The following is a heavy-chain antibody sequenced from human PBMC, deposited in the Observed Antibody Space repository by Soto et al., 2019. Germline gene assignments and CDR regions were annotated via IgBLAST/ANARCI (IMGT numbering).Heavy chain of an antibody. V-gene: IGHV4-31*03. J-gene: IGHJ2*01. Sequence: QVQLQESGPGLVKPSQTLSLTCTVSGGSISSGGYYWSWIRQHPGKGLEWIGYIYYSGSTYYNPSLKSRVTITVDTSKNQSSLKLSSVTAADTAVYYCARGPDSSHWYFDLWGRGTLVTVSS. CDR3: ARGPDSSHWYFDL. D-gene: IGHD3-3*01. CDR1: GGSISSGGYY. CDR2: IYYSGST.